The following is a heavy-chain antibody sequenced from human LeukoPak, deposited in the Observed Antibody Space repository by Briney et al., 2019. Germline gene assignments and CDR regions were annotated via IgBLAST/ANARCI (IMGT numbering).Heavy chain of an antibody. CDR2: IIPIFGTA. CDR3: ARGRFGYGDYSSYYYYGMDA. Sequence: SVKVSCKASGGTFSSDAISCVRQAPGQGLEWMGGIIPIFGTANYAQKFQGRVTITADKSTSTAYMELSSLRSEDTAVYYCARGRFGYGDYSSYYYYGMDAWGKGTTVTVTS. D-gene: IGHD4-17*01. V-gene: IGHV1-69*06. CDR1: GGTFSSDA. J-gene: IGHJ6*04.